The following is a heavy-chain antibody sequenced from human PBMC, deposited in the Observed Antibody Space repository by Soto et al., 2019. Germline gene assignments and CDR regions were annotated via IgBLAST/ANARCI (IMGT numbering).Heavy chain of an antibody. J-gene: IGHJ6*02. CDR1: GFTFGDYA. Sequence: EVQLVESGGGLVQPGRSLRLSCTASGFTFGDYAMSWVRQAPGKGLEWVGFIRSKAYGGTTEYAASVKGRFTISRDDSKSIAYLQMNSLKTEDTAVYYCTGDMGIGSSWYNYYYGMDVWGQGTTVTVSS. CDR3: TGDMGIGSSWYNYYYGMDV. CDR2: IRSKAYGGTT. D-gene: IGHD6-13*01. V-gene: IGHV3-49*04.